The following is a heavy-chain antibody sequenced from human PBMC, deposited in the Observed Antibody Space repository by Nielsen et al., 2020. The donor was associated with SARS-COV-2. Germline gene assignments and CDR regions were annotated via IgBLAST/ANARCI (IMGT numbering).Heavy chain of an antibody. D-gene: IGHD6-6*01. Sequence: ESLKISCAASGITFSNYAMSWIRQPPGKGLEWIGEINHSGSTNYNPSLKSRVTISVDTSKNQFSLKLSSVTAADTAVYYCARRSSSPDCFDAFDIWGQGTMVTVSS. CDR1: GITFSNYA. CDR2: INHSGST. V-gene: IGHV4-34*01. J-gene: IGHJ3*02. CDR3: ARRSSSPDCFDAFDI.